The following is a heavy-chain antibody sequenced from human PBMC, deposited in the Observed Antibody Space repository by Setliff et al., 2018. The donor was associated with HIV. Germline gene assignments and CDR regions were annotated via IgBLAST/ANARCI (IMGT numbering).Heavy chain of an antibody. V-gene: IGHV3-23*01. D-gene: IGHD1-26*01. J-gene: IGHJ4*02. CDR1: GFSFSLYA. CDR2: ISGSGRQT. Sequence: GGSLRLSCTATGFSFSLYAMSWVRQAPGKGLEWVSSISGSGRQTYYGDSVKGRFTISRDNSKNTLYLQMNTLRTEDTAVYYCARDSGTVGADDYWGQGTLVTVSS. CDR3: ARDSGTVGADDY.